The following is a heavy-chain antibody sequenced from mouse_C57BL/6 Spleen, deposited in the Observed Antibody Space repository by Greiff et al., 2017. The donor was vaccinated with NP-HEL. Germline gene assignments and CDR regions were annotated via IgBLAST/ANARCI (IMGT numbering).Heavy chain of an antibody. CDR1: GFNIKDYY. V-gene: IGHV14-1*01. Sequence: VQLKQSGAELVRPGASVKLSCTASGFNIKDYYMHWVKQRPEQGLEWIGRIDPEDGDTEYAPKFQGKATMTADTSSNTAYLQLSSLTSEDTAVYYCKGTTVVAPFDYWGQGTTLTVSS. D-gene: IGHD1-1*01. CDR3: KGTTVVAPFDY. CDR2: IDPEDGDT. J-gene: IGHJ2*01.